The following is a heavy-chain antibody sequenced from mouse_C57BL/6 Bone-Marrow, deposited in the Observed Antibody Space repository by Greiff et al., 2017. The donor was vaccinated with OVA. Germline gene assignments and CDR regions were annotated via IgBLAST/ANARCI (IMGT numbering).Heavy chain of an antibody. J-gene: IGHJ4*01. CDR2: IDPNSGGT. Sequence: QVQLKQPGAELVKPGASVKLSCKASGYTFTSYWMHWVKKRPGRGLEWIGRIDPNSGGTKYNEKFKSKATLTVDKPSSTAYMQLSSLTSEDSAVYYCARCRYYFSMDYWGQGTSVTVSS. CDR1: GYTFTSYW. CDR3: ARCRYYFSMDY. V-gene: IGHV1-72*01.